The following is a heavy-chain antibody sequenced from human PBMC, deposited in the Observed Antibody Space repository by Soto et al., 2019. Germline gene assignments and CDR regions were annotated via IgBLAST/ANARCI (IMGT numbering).Heavy chain of an antibody. CDR3: ARGPPLGY. Sequence: PSETLSLTCAVSGGSISSGDYSWSWIRQPPGKGLECIGYIYHSRSTYYNPSLKSRVTISVDRSKNQFSLKLSSVTAADTAVYYCARGPPLGYWGQGNLVTVSS. CDR2: IYHSRST. J-gene: IGHJ4*02. CDR1: GGSISSGDYS. V-gene: IGHV4-30-2*01.